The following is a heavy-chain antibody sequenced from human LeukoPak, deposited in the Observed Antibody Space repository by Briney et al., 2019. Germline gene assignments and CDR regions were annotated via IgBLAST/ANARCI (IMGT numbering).Heavy chain of an antibody. Sequence: PGGSLRLSCAASGFTFSTYWMTWVRQAPGKRLEWVANIKQDGSEKYYVDSVEGRFTISRDNAKNSLYLPMNSLRAEDTAVYYCARAGPAKYSSSSRVDYWGQGTLVTVSS. J-gene: IGHJ4*02. CDR3: ARAGPAKYSSSSRVDY. V-gene: IGHV3-7*01. CDR2: IKQDGSEK. D-gene: IGHD6-6*01. CDR1: GFTFSTYW.